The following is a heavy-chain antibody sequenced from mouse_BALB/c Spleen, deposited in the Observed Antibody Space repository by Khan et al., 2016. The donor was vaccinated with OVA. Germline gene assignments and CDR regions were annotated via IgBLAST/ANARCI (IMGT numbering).Heavy chain of an antibody. V-gene: IGHV5-9-3*01. J-gene: IGHJ3*01. CDR2: INSYGDYT. CDR3: ARSPYGNFAY. CDR1: GFTFSTYA. Sequence: EVELVESGGGLVKPGGSLKLSCAASGFTFSTYAMSWVRQTPEKRLEWVATINSYGDYTYYLDSVKGRFTISRDNAKNTLYLQMTSLRSEDTAMYYCARSPYGNFAYWGQGTLVTVSA. D-gene: IGHD2-1*01.